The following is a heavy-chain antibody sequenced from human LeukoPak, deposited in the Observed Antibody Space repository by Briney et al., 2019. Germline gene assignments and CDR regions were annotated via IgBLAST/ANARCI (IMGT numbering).Heavy chain of an antibody. Sequence: GGSLRLSCAASGFTFSNAWMTWVRQAPGKGLEWVSYISSSGSTIYYADSVKGRFTISRDNAKNSLYLQMNSLRAEDTAVYYCARGGYSYSDYWGQGTLVTVSS. V-gene: IGHV3-48*04. D-gene: IGHD5-18*01. CDR3: ARGGYSYSDY. CDR1: GFTFSNAW. J-gene: IGHJ4*02. CDR2: ISSSGSTI.